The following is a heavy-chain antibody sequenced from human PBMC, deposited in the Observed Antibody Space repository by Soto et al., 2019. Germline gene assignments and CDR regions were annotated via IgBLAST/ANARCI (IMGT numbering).Heavy chain of an antibody. CDR3: AKKGLGSLATYCTTGDCHYAFDV. J-gene: IGHJ3*01. CDR1: GFTFYNYA. D-gene: IGHD2-8*01. CDR2: ISGGGDGT. Sequence: EVQLLESGGGLVRPGGSPRLSCAASGFTFYNYAMNWVRQAPGKGLEWVSTISGGGDGTYYADSVKGRFTISRDNSRNTVDLQMNSLRAEDTAVYYCAKKGLGSLATYCTTGDCHYAFDVWGQGTLVPVSS. V-gene: IGHV3-23*01.